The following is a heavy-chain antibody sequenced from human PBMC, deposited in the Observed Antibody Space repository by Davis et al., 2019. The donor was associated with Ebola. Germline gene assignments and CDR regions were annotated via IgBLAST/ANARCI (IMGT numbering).Heavy chain of an antibody. CDR3: ARADVDTAMVTRYYYYGMDV. D-gene: IGHD5-18*01. CDR2: IYYSGST. Sequence: MPSETLSLTCTVSGGSISSSSYYWGWIRQPPGKGLEWIGSIYYSGSTNYNPSLKSRVTISVDTSKNQFSLKLSSVTAADTAVYYCARADVDTAMVTRYYYYGMDVWGKGTTVTVSS. J-gene: IGHJ6*04. CDR1: GGSISSSSYY. V-gene: IGHV4-39*07.